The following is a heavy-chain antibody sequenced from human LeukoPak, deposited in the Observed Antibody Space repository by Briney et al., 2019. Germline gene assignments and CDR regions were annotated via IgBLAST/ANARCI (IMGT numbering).Heavy chain of an antibody. V-gene: IGHV3-7*01. J-gene: IGHJ4*02. CDR2: IKQDGSEK. D-gene: IGHD1-26*01. CDR1: GFTFSSYW. CDR3: ARIGLGYYYFDY. Sequence: TGGSLRLSCAASGFTFSSYWMSWVRQAPGKGLEWVVNIKQDGSEKYYVDSVEGRFTISRDNAKNSLYLQMNSLRAEDTAVYYCARIGLGYYYFDYWGQGTLVTVSS.